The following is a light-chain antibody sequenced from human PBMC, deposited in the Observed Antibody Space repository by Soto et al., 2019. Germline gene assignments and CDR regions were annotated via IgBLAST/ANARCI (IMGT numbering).Light chain of an antibody. CDR2: EVS. J-gene: IGLJ2*01. V-gene: IGLV2-14*01. CDR3: SSYTSSSTPHVV. CDR1: SSDVGGYNY. Sequence: QSALTQPASVSGSPGQSITISCTGTSSDVGGYNYVSWYQQHPGKAPKLMIYEVSYRPSGVSSRFSGSKSGNTASLTISGLQAEDEADYYCSSYTSSSTPHVVFGGGTQLTVL.